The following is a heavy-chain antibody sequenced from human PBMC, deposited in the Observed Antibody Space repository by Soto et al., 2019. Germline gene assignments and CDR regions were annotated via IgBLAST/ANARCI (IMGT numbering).Heavy chain of an antibody. D-gene: IGHD6-19*01. J-gene: IGHJ4*02. Sequence: EVQLLESGGGLVQPGGSLRLSCAASGFTFSSYAMSWVRQAPGKGLVWVSAISGSGGSTYYADSVKGRFTISRDNSKNTLYLQMNSLRAEDTAVYYCAKKGDSSGWFFDYWGQGTLVTVSS. CDR1: GFTFSSYA. CDR2: ISGSGGST. V-gene: IGHV3-23*01. CDR3: AKKGDSSGWFFDY.